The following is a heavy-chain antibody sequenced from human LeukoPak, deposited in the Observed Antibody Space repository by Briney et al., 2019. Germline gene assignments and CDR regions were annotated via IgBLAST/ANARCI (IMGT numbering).Heavy chain of an antibody. CDR2: IYYSGST. CDR1: GGSISSYY. D-gene: IGHD3-22*01. J-gene: IGHJ3*02. CDR3: ARLLYYYDSSGSVDAFDI. Sequence: SETLSLTCTVSGGSISSYYWSWIRQPPGKGLERIGYIYYSGSTNYNPSLKSRVTISVDTSKNQFSLKLSSVTAADTAVYYCARLLYYYDSSGSVDAFDIWGQGTMVTVSS. V-gene: IGHV4-59*08.